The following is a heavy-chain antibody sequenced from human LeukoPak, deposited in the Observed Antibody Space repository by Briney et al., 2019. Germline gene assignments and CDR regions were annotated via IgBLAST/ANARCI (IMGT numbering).Heavy chain of an antibody. V-gene: IGHV4-39*01. CDR1: GGSISGSSYY. J-gene: IGHJ5*02. Sequence: PSETLSLTCTVSGGSISGSSYYWGWIRQPPGKGLEWIGSIYYSGSTYYNPSLKSRVTISVDTSKNQFSLKLSSVTAADTAVYYCARHYYDFWSGYRGDWFDPWGQGTLVTVSS. CDR2: IYYSGST. D-gene: IGHD3-3*01. CDR3: ARHYYDFWSGYRGDWFDP.